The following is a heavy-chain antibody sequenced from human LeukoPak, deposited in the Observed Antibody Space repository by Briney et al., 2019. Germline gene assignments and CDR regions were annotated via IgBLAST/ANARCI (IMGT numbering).Heavy chain of an antibody. D-gene: IGHD3-9*01. CDR1: GYTFTSYA. V-gene: IGHV1-3*01. Sequence: GASVKVSCKASGYTFTSYAMHWVRQAPGQRLEWMGRINAGNGNTKYSQRFQGRVTITRDTSANTAYMELSSLGSEDTAVYYCARVIGFPILNQYERGFFDIWGQGTVVTVSS. CDR3: ARVIGFPILNQYERGFFDI. CDR2: INAGNGNT. J-gene: IGHJ3*02.